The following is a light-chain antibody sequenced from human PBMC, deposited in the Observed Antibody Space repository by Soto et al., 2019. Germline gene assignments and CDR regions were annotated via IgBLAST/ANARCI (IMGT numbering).Light chain of an antibody. V-gene: IGKV1-33*01. CDR2: DAS. J-gene: IGKJ2*01. Sequence: DIQMTQSPSSLSASVGDRVTITCQASQDIKNYLNWYLQKPRKAPKLLIYDASNLAAGVPSGFSGSGSGTHFTFTITSRQPEDIGTYYCQNCFTVPYTFGQGTKVDIK. CDR3: QNCFTVPYT. CDR1: QDIKNY.